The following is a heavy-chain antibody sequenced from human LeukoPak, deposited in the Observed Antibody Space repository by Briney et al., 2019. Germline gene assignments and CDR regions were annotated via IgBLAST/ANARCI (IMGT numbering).Heavy chain of an antibody. V-gene: IGHV4-34*01. J-gene: IGHJ6*02. D-gene: IGHD2-21*01. CDR2: ISHSGST. Sequence: SETLSLTCAVYGGSFSGYYWSWIRQPPGKGLEWIGEISHSGSTNYNPSLKSRVTISVDTSKNQFSLKLSSVTAADTAVYYCARGRSGTYSTYYYYGMDVWGQGTTVTVSS. CDR3: ARGRSGTYSTYYYYGMDV. CDR1: GGSFSGYY.